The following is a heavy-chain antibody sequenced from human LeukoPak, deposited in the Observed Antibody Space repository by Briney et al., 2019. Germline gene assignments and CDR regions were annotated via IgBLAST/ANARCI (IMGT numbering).Heavy chain of an antibody. CDR2: IYYSGST. CDR1: GYSISSGYY. V-gene: IGHV4-38-2*02. D-gene: IGHD6-13*01. Sequence: SETLSLTCTVSGYSISSGYYWGWIRQPPGKGLEWIGSIYYSGSTYYNPSLKSRVTISVDTSKNQFSLKLSSVTAADTAVYYCARDRKQLGYFDLWGRGTLVTVSS. CDR3: ARDRKQLGYFDL. J-gene: IGHJ2*01.